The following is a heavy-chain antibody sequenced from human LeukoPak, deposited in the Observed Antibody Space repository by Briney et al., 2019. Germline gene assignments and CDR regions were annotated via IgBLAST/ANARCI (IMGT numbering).Heavy chain of an antibody. Sequence: GGSLRLSCAASGFTFSSYSMNWVRQAPGKGLEWVSSISSSSSYIYYADSVKGRFTISRDNAKNSLYLQMNSLRAEDTAVYYCARGWPNDAFDIWGQGTMVAVSS. CDR3: ARGWPNDAFDI. CDR1: GFTFSSYS. CDR2: ISSSSSYI. J-gene: IGHJ3*02. V-gene: IGHV3-21*01. D-gene: IGHD6-13*01.